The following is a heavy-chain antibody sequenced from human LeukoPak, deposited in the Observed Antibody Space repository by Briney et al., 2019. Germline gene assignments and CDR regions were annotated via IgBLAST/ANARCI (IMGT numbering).Heavy chain of an antibody. CDR2: INHSGST. V-gene: IGHV4-34*01. CDR3: ARHVLRYFDWLLLWDY. D-gene: IGHD3-9*01. J-gene: IGHJ4*02. CDR1: GGSFSGYY. Sequence: SETLSLTCAVYGGSFSGYYWSWIRQPPGKGLEWIGEINHSGSTNYNPSLKSRVTISVDTSKNLFSLKLSSVTAADTAVYYCARHVLRYFDWLLLWDYWGQGTLVTVSS.